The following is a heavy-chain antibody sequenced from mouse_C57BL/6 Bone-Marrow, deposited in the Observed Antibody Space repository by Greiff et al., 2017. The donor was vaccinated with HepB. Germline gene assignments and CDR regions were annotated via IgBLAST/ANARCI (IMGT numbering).Heavy chain of an antibody. D-gene: IGHD4-1*01. CDR1: GYTFTSYG. CDR2: IYPRSGNT. J-gene: IGHJ2*01. Sequence: QVQLQQPGTELVKPGASAKLSCKASGYTFTSYGISWVKQRTGQGLEWIGEIYPRSGNTYYNEKFKGKATLTADKSSSTAYMELRSLTSEDSAVYFCARDWDDYWGQGTTLTVSS. V-gene: IGHV1-81*01. CDR3: ARDWDDY.